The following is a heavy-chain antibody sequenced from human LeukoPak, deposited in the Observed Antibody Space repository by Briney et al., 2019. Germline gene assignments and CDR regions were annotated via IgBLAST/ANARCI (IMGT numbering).Heavy chain of an antibody. J-gene: IGHJ3*02. D-gene: IGHD5-24*01. CDR1: GFTFDDYA. CDR3: VKDRKSRDLDSLDI. Sequence: PGGSLRLSCAASGFTFDDYAMHWVRQAPGKGLEWVSGIDWNSGSVGYADSVKGRFTISRDNVKNSLSLQMNGLRAEDTALYYCVKDRKSRDLDSLDIWGQGTMVTVSS. CDR2: IDWNSGSV. V-gene: IGHV3-9*01.